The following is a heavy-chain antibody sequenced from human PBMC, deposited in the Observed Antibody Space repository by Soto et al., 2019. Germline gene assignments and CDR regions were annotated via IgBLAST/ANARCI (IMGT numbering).Heavy chain of an antibody. CDR1: GFTFSSYS. CDR2: ISYDGRVK. Sequence: GGSLRLSCAASGFTFSSYSMNWVRQAPGKGLEWVAVISYDGRVKYYVDSVKGRFTISRDDFKNTLYLQMNSLRVDDTAVYYCARDFIVGAPDYFDYWGQGTLVTVSS. V-gene: IGHV3-30*03. D-gene: IGHD1-26*01. CDR3: ARDFIVGAPDYFDY. J-gene: IGHJ4*02.